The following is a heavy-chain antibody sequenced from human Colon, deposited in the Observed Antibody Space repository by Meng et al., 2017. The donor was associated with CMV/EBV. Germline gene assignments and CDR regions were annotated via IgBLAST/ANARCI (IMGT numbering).Heavy chain of an antibody. CDR2: IYHSGTT. CDR1: NFSISSGFF. CDR3: ARIPGGY. J-gene: IGHJ4*02. V-gene: IGHV4-38-2*01. D-gene: IGHD2-15*01. Sequence: GSLRLSCGVSNFSISSGFFWGWIRQSPGKGLAWIGHIYHSGTTYYNPSLKSRITMSIDTSKNQFSLKMMSVTAADTAVYYCARIPGGYWGQGTLVTVSS.